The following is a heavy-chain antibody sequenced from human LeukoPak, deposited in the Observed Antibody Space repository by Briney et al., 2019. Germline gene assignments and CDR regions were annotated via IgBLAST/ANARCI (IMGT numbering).Heavy chain of an antibody. D-gene: IGHD5-18*01. CDR3: ATSTRGYSYGHQREIDY. J-gene: IGHJ4*02. CDR2: FDPEDGET. V-gene: IGHV1-24*01. Sequence: GASVKVSCKVSVYTLTELSMHWVRQAPGKGLEWIGGFDPEDGETIYAQKFQGRVTMTEDTSTDTAYMELSSLRSEDTAVYYCATSTRGYSYGHQREIDYWGQGTLVTVSS. CDR1: VYTLTELS.